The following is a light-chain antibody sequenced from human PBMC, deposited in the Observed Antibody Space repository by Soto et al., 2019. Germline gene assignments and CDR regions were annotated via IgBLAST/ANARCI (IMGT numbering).Light chain of an antibody. CDR3: CSYAGSSTPSYV. CDR1: SSDVGSYNL. CDR2: EGS. V-gene: IGLV2-23*01. Sequence: QSALTQPASVSGSPGQSITISCTGTSSDVGSYNLVSWYQQHPGKAPKLMIYEGSKRPSGVSNRFSGSKSGNTASLTISGLQXEDEADYYCCSYAGSSTPSYVFGTGTKVTV. J-gene: IGLJ1*01.